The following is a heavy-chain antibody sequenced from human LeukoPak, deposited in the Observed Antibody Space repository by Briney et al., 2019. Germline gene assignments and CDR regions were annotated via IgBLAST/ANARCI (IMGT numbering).Heavy chain of an antibody. J-gene: IGHJ4*02. V-gene: IGHV1-18*01. Sequence: ASVKVSCKASGYTFTSYDISWVRQAPGQGLEWMGRISTYNDNTHYAQKLQDRVTMTTDTSTSTAYMELRSLRSDDTAVYYCARDGDYGDYFDYCGQGTLVTVSS. CDR3: ARDGDYGDYFDY. CDR2: ISTYNDNT. CDR1: GYTFTSYD. D-gene: IGHD4-17*01.